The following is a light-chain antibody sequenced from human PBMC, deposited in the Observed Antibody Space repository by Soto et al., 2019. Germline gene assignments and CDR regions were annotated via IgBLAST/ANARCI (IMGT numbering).Light chain of an antibody. CDR3: QQLITYPLT. CDR2: AAS. Sequence: DIQLTQSPSLLSASVGDRVTITCRASQGISSYLAWYQQKPGKAPKLLIYAASTLQSGVPSRFSGRASGTQFTLTINSLQPEDFATYHCQQLITYPLTFGGGTKV. J-gene: IGKJ4*01. CDR1: QGISSY. V-gene: IGKV1-9*01.